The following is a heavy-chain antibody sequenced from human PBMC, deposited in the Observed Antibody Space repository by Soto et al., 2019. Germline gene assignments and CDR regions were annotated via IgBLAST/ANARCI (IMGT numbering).Heavy chain of an antibody. V-gene: IGHV3-23*01. CDR2: TSGSGDTT. J-gene: IGHJ4*02. Sequence: GGSLRLSCEASGFTFTSYAMSWVRQAPGKGLEWVSATSGSGDTTYYADSVKGRFTISRDNSEKRLYLQMNSLRAEDTAVYYCAKMVHGGYVSYFDSWGQGTLVTVCS. CDR1: GFTFTSYA. CDR3: AKMVHGGYVSYFDS. D-gene: IGHD5-12*01.